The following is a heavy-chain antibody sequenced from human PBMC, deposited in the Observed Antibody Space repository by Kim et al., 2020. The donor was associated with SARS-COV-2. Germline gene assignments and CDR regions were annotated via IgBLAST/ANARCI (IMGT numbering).Heavy chain of an antibody. CDR2: IRSKASPTSQ. Sequence: GGSLRLSCATSGFTFNIDWLTWVRRAPGRRLEWVGRIRSKASPTSQAYAAPVKGRFTISRDESTYTLHLHMNRLKNEDIGEYYCAATVGGTHSNPFLDY. D-gene: IGHD2-8*02. CDR3: AATVGGTHSNPFLDY. V-gene: IGHV3-15*01. CDR1: GFTFNIDW. J-gene: IGHJ4*01.